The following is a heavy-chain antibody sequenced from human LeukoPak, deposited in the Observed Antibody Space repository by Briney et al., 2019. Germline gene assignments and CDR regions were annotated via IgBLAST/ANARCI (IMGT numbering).Heavy chain of an antibody. Sequence: GGSLRLSCAASGFTFSSYAMHWVRQAPGKGLEWVAVISYDGSNKYYADSVKGRFTISRDNSKNTLYLQMNSLRAEDTAVYYCQVEVSYYYYYGMDVWGQGTTVTVSS. CDR2: ISYDGSNK. CDR1: GFTFSSYA. CDR3: QVEVSYYYYYGMDV. J-gene: IGHJ6*02. D-gene: IGHD3-22*01. V-gene: IGHV3-30*14.